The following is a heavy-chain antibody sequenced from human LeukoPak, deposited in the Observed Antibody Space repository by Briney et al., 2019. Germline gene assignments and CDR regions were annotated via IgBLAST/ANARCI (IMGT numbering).Heavy chain of an antibody. CDR2: FDPEDGET. Sequence: ASVKVSCKVSGYTLTELSMHWVRQAPGKGLEWMGGFDPEDGETIYAQKFQGRVTMTEDTSTDTAYMELSSLRSEDTAVYYCATWDIVATDETYYFDYWGQGTLVTVSS. CDR3: ATWDIVATDETYYFDY. D-gene: IGHD5-12*01. J-gene: IGHJ4*02. CDR1: GYTLTELS. V-gene: IGHV1-24*01.